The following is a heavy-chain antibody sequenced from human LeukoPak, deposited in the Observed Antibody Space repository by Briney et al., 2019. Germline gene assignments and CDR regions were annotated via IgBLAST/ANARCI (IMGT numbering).Heavy chain of an antibody. CDR1: GFTFSSYS. J-gene: IGHJ3*02. CDR2: ISSSSSYI. V-gene: IGHV3-21*01. Sequence: GGSLRLSCAASGFTFSSYSMNWVRQAPGKGLEWVSSISSSSSYIYYADSVKGRFTISRDNSKNTLYLQMNSLRAEDTAVYYCARDEYSGYPAAFDIWGQGTMVTVSS. D-gene: IGHD5-12*01. CDR3: ARDEYSGYPAAFDI.